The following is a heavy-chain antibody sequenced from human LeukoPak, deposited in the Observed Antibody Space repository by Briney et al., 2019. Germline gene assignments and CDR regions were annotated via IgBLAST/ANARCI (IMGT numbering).Heavy chain of an antibody. CDR1: GGSISSGGYY. CDR2: IYYSGST. V-gene: IGHV4-61*08. D-gene: IGHD1-26*01. J-gene: IGHJ6*04. CDR3: ARGGSYLGYVDV. Sequence: PSETLSLTCTVPGGSISSGGYYWSWIRQHPGKGLEWIGYIYYSGSTNYNPSLKSRVTISVDTSKNQFSLNLSSVTAADTAVYYCARGGSYLGYVDVWGKGTTVTVSS.